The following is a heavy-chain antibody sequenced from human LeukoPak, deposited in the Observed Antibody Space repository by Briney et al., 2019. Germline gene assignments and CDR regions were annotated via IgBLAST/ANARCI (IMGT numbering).Heavy chain of an antibody. J-gene: IGHJ6*02. CDR1: GFTFSSYG. Sequence: PGRSLRLSCAASGFTFSSYGMHWVRQAPGKGLEWVAVISYDGSNKYYADSVKGRFTISRDNSKNTLYLQMNSLRAEDTAVYYCAKDFTIFGEPYGMDVWGQGTTVTVSS. V-gene: IGHV3-30*18. CDR2: ISYDGSNK. CDR3: AKDFTIFGEPYGMDV. D-gene: IGHD3-3*01.